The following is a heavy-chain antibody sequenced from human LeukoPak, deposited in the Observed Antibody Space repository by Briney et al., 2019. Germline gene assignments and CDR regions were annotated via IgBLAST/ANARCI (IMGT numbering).Heavy chain of an antibody. Sequence: GGSLRLSCAASGFTFDDHAMHWVRQAPGKGLEWVSGISWNSGSIGYADSVKGRFTISRDNAKNSLYLQMNSLRAEDTALYYCARAAGATRFSSYYYYGMDVWGQGTTVTVSS. J-gene: IGHJ6*02. CDR3: ARAAGATRFSSYYYYGMDV. D-gene: IGHD1-26*01. V-gene: IGHV3-9*01. CDR1: GFTFDDHA. CDR2: ISWNSGSI.